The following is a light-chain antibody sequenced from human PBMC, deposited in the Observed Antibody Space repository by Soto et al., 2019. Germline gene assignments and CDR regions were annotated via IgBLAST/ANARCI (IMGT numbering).Light chain of an antibody. V-gene: IGKV3-20*01. CDR2: GAS. J-gene: IGKJ2*01. Sequence: EIVLTQSPGTLSLSPGERATLSCRASQSVSSSYLAWYQQKPGQAPRLLIYGASSRATGIPDRFSGSGSGTYFTLTISRLEPEDFAVYYFQQYGSTGTFGQGTKLEIK. CDR3: QQYGSTGT. CDR1: QSVSSSY.